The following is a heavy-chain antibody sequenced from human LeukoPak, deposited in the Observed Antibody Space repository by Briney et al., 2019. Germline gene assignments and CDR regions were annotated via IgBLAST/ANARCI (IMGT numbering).Heavy chain of an antibody. CDR2: ISAYNGNT. CDR3: ARDSCSGGSCYLDV. CDR1: GYTFTTYG. D-gene: IGHD2-15*01. J-gene: IGHJ6*02. Sequence: ASVKVSCKASGYTFTTYGISWVRQAPGQGLEWMGWISAYNGNTNYAQKLQGRVTMTTDTSTSTAYMELRSLRSDGTAVYYCARDSCSGGSCYLDVWGQGTTVTVSS. V-gene: IGHV1-18*01.